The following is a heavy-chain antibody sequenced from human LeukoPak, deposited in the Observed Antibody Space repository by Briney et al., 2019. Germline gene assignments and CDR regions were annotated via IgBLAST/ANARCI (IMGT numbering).Heavy chain of an antibody. J-gene: IGHJ4*02. D-gene: IGHD5-24*01. V-gene: IGHV4-59*01. CDR3: ARGAMATTPFFDY. Sequence: SETLSLACTLAGGSISNYYYWTWIRQPPGKGLEWIGYVYYTGSTNFNPSLKSRVTMSLDTSRNQFSLKLTSLTAAASAVYYCARGAMATTPFFDYWGQGTLVTVSS. CDR2: VYYTGST. CDR1: GGSISNYY.